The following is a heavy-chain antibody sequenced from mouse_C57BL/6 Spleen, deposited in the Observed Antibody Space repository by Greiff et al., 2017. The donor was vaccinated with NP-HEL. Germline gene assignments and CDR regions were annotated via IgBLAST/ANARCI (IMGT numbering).Heavy chain of an antibody. CDR3: ARSLIYYGNSGAMDY. Sequence: VKVVESGAELMKPGASVKLSCKATGYTFTGYWIEWVKQRPGHGLEWIGEILPGSGSTNYNEKFKGKATFTADTSSNTAYMQLSSLTTEDSAIYYCARSLIYYGNSGAMDYWGQGTSVTVSS. J-gene: IGHJ4*01. CDR2: ILPGSGST. V-gene: IGHV1-9*01. CDR1: GYTFTGYW. D-gene: IGHD2-1*01.